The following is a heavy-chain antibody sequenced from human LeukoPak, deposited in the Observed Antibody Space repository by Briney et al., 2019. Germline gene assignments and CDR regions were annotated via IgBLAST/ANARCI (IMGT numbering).Heavy chain of an antibody. D-gene: IGHD6-6*01. CDR2: INPNSGGT. CDR3: ARDVLAARPLVGWFDP. Sequence: ASVKVSCKASGYSFATYYMHWVRQAPGQGLEWMGRINPNSGGTNYAQKFQGRVTMTRDTSISTAYMELSRLRSDDTAVYYCARDVLAARPLVGWFDPWGQGTLVTVSS. J-gene: IGHJ5*02. CDR1: GYSFATYY. V-gene: IGHV1-2*06.